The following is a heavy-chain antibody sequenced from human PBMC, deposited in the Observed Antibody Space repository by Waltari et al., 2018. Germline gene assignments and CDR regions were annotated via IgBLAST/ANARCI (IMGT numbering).Heavy chain of an antibody. V-gene: IGHV3-23*01. CDR2: LSSDTAVT. Sequence: DVQVLESGGGSVQPWGCLRLSCADSGFTLRPYASTWERQAPGKGLEWVSGLSSDTAVTYYVDSVKGRFTISRDNSKNTLYLQMSSLRVEDTAVYYCAKVQAGKWYMDVWGKGTTVTVSS. CDR1: GFTLRPYA. CDR3: AKVQAGKWYMDV. J-gene: IGHJ6*03. D-gene: IGHD3-10*01.